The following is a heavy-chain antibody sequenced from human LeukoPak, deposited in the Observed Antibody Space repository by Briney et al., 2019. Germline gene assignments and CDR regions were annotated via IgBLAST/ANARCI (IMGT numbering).Heavy chain of an antibody. Sequence: GASVKVSCKASGYTFTAFYMHWVRQAPGQGLEYMGWINPNTGGTNYVQKFQGRVTMTRDTSISTGYMELSSLRSDDTALYYCARADGYNLGDFWGQGTQVTVSS. CDR1: GYTFTAFY. J-gene: IGHJ4*02. CDR2: INPNTGGT. CDR3: ARADGYNLGDF. D-gene: IGHD5-24*01. V-gene: IGHV1-2*02.